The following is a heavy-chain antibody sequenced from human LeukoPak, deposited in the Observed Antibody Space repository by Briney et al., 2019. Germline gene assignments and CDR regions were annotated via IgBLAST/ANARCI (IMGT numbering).Heavy chain of an antibody. CDR3: ARWGRGSSTSC. D-gene: IGHD2-2*01. J-gene: IGHJ4*02. Sequence: QPGRSLTLSCAVSGFTFSSYGMHWVRQAPGEGREWVAVISYDGSNKYYADSVKGRFTISRDNSKNTLYLQMNSLSAEDTAVYYWARWGRGSSTSCWGQGTLVTVSS. V-gene: IGHV3-30*03. CDR2: ISYDGSNK. CDR1: GFTFSSYG.